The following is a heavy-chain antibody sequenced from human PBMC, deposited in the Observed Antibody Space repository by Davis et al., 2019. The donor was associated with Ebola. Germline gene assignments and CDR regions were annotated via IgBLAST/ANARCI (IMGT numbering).Heavy chain of an antibody. CDR2: IYYSGST. CDR1: GGSISSYY. CDR3: ARGSTVTTGYYYYGMDV. V-gene: IGHV4-59*12. J-gene: IGHJ6*02. D-gene: IGHD4-17*01. Sequence: SETLSLTCTVSGGSISSYYWSWIRQPPGKGLEWIGYIYYSGSTNYNPSLKSRVTISVDTSKNQFSLKLSSVTAADTAVYYCARGSTVTTGYYYYGMDVGGQGTTVTVSS.